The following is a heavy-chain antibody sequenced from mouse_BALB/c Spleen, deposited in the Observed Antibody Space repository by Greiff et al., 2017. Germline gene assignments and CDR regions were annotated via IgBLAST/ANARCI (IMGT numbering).Heavy chain of an antibody. Sequence: VQLQQSGPELVRPGESVKISCKGSGYTFTDYAMHWVKQSHAKSLEWIGVISIYYDNTNYNQKFKGKATMTVDKSSSTAYMELARSTSEDSAIYYCARDLRGLFDYWGQGTTLTVSS. V-gene: IGHV1-67*01. J-gene: IGHJ2*01. CDR3: ARDLRGLFDY. CDR1: GYTFTDYA. D-gene: IGHD1-1*01. CDR2: ISIYYDNT.